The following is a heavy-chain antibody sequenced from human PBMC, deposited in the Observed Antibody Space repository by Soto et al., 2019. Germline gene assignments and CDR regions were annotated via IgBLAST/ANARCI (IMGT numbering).Heavy chain of an antibody. CDR2: IKQDGTEK. V-gene: IGHV3-7*03. CDR3: ARDLNEPGWVPHY. D-gene: IGHD6-19*01. Sequence: GWSLRLSCAASGFSFSNYWMTLVRQAPGKGLEWVANIKQDGTEKYYVDSVKGRFTISRDNAKNSLYLQMNRLRAEDMAVYYCARDLNEPGWVPHYWGQGTLVTVSS. J-gene: IGHJ4*02. CDR1: GFSFSNYW.